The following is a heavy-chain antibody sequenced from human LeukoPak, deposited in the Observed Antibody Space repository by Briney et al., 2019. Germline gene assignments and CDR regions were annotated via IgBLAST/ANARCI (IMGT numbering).Heavy chain of an antibody. Sequence: SETLSLTCTVSGGSICSYYWSWIRQPPGKELEWIAYIYYSGSTKYNPSLKSRVTISVDTSKNQFSLKLTSVTAADTAVYYCASTNSDTFDIWGQGTLVTVSS. V-gene: IGHV4-59*01. J-gene: IGHJ3*02. D-gene: IGHD1-1*01. CDR2: IYYSGST. CDR3: ASTNSDTFDI. CDR1: GGSICSYY.